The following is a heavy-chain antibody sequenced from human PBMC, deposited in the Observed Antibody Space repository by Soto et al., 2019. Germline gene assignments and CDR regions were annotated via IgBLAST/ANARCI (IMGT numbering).Heavy chain of an antibody. CDR3: ERCGTTGGLDV. V-gene: IGHV3-33*05. J-gene: IGHJ1*01. Sequence: QVQLVESGGGVVQPGTSLRLSCVGSGFTFRSYVIHWVRQAPGKGLEWVALTSYDGSNKDYGDSVKGRFTISRDNSRNTVDLQMDSLRAEDTAIYYCERCGTTGGLDVWGQCTLVSVSS. CDR2: TSYDGSNK. CDR1: GFTFRSYV. D-gene: IGHD1-1*01.